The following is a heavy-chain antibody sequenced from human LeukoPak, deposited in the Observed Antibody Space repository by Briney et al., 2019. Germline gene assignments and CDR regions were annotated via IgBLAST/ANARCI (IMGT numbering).Heavy chain of an antibody. CDR2: IYSSGST. Sequence: SETLSLTCTVSGGSNSSYYWSWIRQPPGKGLEWIGYIYSSGSTTYNPSLKSRVTISVDTSKNQFSLKLTFMTATDTAVYYCARGESYFDHWGQGTLVTVSS. CDR3: ARGESYFDH. CDR1: GGSNSSYY. V-gene: IGHV4-59*01. J-gene: IGHJ4*02.